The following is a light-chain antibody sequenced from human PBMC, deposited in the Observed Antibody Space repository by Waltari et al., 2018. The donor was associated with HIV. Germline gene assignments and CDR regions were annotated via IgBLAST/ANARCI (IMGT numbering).Light chain of an antibody. J-gene: IGLJ3*02. CDR1: ELPRQY. Sequence: SYELTHPPAVSVSPGQPARIACSGEELPRQYVHWYQQKSGQSPLLLIYEHRKRPPDNPARFSASTSGTTATLTIGGAEVEDEADYYCTSTDGSADVRVFGGATRLTVL. V-gene: IGLV3-10*01. CDR2: EHR. CDR3: TSTDGSADVRV.